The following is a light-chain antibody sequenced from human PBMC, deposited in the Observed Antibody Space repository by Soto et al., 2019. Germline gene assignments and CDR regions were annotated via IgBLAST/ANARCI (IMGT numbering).Light chain of an antibody. CDR1: QRFLCSSDNKNY. CDR3: QQYYVSLWT. CDR2: WAS. V-gene: IGKV4-1*01. J-gene: IGKJ1*01. Sequence: DIVMTQSPDSLAVSLGERATINCKSRQRFLCSSDNKNYLAWYQQKPGQPPKLLIYWASTRESGVPERFSGSGSGTNFTLTISSLQAEDVAVYYCQQYYVSLWTFGQGTKVDIK.